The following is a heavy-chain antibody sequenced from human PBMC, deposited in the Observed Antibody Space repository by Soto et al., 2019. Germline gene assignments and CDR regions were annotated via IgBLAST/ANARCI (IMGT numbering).Heavy chain of an antibody. CDR2: ISGSGGST. D-gene: IGHD3-3*01. V-gene: IGHV3-23*01. CDR1: GFTFSSYA. CDR3: EKLPPPYYDFWSGPAY. J-gene: IGHJ4*02. Sequence: EVQLLESGGGLVQPGGSLRLSCAASGFTFSSYAMSWVRQAPGKGLEWVSAISGSGGSTYYADPVKGRFTIPRDNSKNSRYLQMTSVRAEDMAVYYCEKLPPPYYDFWSGPAYWGQGTLVTVSS.